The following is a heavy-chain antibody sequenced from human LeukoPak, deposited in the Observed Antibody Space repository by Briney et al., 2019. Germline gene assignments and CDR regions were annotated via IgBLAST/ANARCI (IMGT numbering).Heavy chain of an antibody. D-gene: IGHD2-2*01. CDR1: GYTFTSYY. V-gene: IGHV1-46*01. CDR3: ARSGSSTSCPRDY. J-gene: IGHJ4*02. Sequence: SVKVSCKASGYTFTSYYIHWVRQAPGQGLEGMGIINPSGGSTSYAQKFQGRVTMNRDKSTSTVYMQLGSLRSEDTDLYYCARSGSSTSCPRDYWGQGTLVTVSS. CDR2: INPSGGST.